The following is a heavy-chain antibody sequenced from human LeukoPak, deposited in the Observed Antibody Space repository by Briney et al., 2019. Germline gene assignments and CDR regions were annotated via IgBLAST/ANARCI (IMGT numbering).Heavy chain of an antibody. CDR2: INSDGSTT. V-gene: IGHV3-74*01. Sequence: GGSLRLSCAASGFTFTIYWMHWVRQAPGKGLVCVSRINSDGSTTNYADSVKGRFTISRDNAKNTLFLQMNSLRVEDTAVYYCARDGGLDGLDVWGQGTTVTVSS. CDR1: GFTFTIYW. J-gene: IGHJ6*02. CDR3: ARDGGLDGLDV.